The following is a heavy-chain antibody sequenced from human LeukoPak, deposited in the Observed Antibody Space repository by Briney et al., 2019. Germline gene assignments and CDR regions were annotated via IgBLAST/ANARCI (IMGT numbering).Heavy chain of an antibody. D-gene: IGHD2-2*01. CDR3: ASGFVVVPASYYYMDV. CDR1: GGSFSGYY. CDR2: INHSGST. V-gene: IGHV4-34*01. Sequence: SETLSLTCAVYGGSFSGYYWSWIRQPPGKGLEWIGEINHSGSTNYNPSLKSRVTISVDTSKNQFSLKLSSLTAADTAVYYCASGFVVVPASYYYMDVWGKGTTVTVSS. J-gene: IGHJ6*03.